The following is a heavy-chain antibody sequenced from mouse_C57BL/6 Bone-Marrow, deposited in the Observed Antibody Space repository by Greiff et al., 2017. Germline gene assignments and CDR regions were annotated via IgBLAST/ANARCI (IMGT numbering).Heavy chain of an antibody. D-gene: IGHD1-1*01. CDR2: IDPSDSYT. V-gene: IGHV1-50*01. CDR3: ARCTTVVAPYFDY. J-gene: IGHJ2*01. Sequence: VQLQQPGAELVKPGASVKLSCKASGYTFTSYWMQWVKQRPGQGLEWIGEIDPSDSYTNSNQKFKGKATLTVDTSSSTAYMQLSSLTSEDSAVYYCARCTTVVAPYFDYWGQGTTLTVSS. CDR1: GYTFTSYW.